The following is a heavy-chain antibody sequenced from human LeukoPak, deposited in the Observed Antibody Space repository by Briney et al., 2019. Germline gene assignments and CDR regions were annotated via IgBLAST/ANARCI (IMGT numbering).Heavy chain of an antibody. J-gene: IGHJ5*02. Sequence: GGSLRLSCAASGFTFSSYAMHWVRQAPGMGLEWVAVISYDGSNKYYADSVKGRFTISRDNSKNTLYLQMNSLRAEDTAVYYCARTPGVYCSSTSCPGTWGQGTLVTVSS. CDR1: GFTFSSYA. V-gene: IGHV3-30*04. D-gene: IGHD2-2*01. CDR3: ARTPGVYCSSTSCPGT. CDR2: ISYDGSNK.